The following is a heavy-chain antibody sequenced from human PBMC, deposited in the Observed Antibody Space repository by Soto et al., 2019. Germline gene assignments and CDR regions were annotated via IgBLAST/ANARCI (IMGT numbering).Heavy chain of an antibody. CDR1: GYTFTSYA. V-gene: IGHV1-3*01. CDR3: ARDSGLDFDWFGAFDI. CDR2: INAGNGNT. D-gene: IGHD3-9*01. J-gene: IGHJ3*02. Sequence: GASVQVSCKASGYTFTSYAMHWVRQAPGQRLEWMGWINAGNGNTKYSQKFQGRVTITRDTSASTAYTELSSLRSEDTAVYYCARDSGLDFDWFGAFDIWGQGTMVTVSS.